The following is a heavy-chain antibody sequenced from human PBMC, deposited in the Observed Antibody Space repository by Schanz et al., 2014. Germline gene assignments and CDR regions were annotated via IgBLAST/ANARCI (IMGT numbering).Heavy chain of an antibody. CDR1: GFTFSKYG. V-gene: IGHV3-33*01. J-gene: IGHJ4*02. Sequence: QVQLVESGGGVVQPGRSLRLSCAASGFTFSKYGVHWVRQAPGKGLEWVAVIWYNGSNKYYADSVRGRFTISRDNSKDTLYLQMSGLTPEDTAVYYCARDGDFDYWGQGTLVNDSS. CDR3: ARDGDFDY. CDR2: IWYNGSNK.